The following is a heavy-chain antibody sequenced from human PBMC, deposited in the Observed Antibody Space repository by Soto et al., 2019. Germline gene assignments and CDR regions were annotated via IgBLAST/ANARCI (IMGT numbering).Heavy chain of an antibody. Sequence: QVQLVQSGAEVKKPGASVKVSCKASGYTFSNYVMYWVRQAPGQSLEWVGWINAASGNTKYSQKFQDRVTLTRDTSATTVFMEMSSLELEDTAVYVCERGRASFHFDNWGQGTPVTVSS. V-gene: IGHV1-3*01. CDR1: GYTFSNYV. D-gene: IGHD3-16*02. CDR3: ERGRASFHFDN. J-gene: IGHJ4*02. CDR2: INAASGNT.